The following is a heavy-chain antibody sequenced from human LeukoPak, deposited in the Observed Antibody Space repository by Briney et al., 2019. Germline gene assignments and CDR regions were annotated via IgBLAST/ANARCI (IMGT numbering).Heavy chain of an antibody. D-gene: IGHD4-11*01. J-gene: IGHJ6*02. CDR3: ARDHGTVTPLLHYYYYYGMDV. CDR1: GYTFTSYY. CDR2: INPSGGST. Sequence: ASVKVSCKASGYTFTSYYMHWVRQAPGQGLEWMGIINPSGGSTSYAQKFQGRVTMTTDTSTSTAYMELRSLRSDDTAVYYCARDHGTVTPLLHYYYYYGMDVWGQGTTVTVSS. V-gene: IGHV1-46*01.